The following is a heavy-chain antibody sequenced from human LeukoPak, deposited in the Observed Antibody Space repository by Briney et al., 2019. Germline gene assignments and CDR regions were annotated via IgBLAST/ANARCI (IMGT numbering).Heavy chain of an antibody. V-gene: IGHV3-30*02. Sequence: GGSLRLSCAASGFTFSTSGMHWVRQAPGKGLEWVAFIRHDGSNTYYADSVKGRFTISRDNSKNTVFLQMNSLRGEDTAVYYCAKVGGIPLAVYYYMDVWGKGTTVTVSS. CDR1: GFTFSTSG. D-gene: IGHD6-19*01. J-gene: IGHJ6*03. CDR3: AKVGGIPLAVYYYMDV. CDR2: IRHDGSNT.